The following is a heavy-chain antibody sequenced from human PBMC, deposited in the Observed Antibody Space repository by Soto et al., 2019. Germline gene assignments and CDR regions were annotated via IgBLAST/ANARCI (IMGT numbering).Heavy chain of an antibody. CDR2: ISAYNGYT. J-gene: IGHJ3*02. D-gene: IGHD2-15*01. Sequence: ASVKVSCKASGYTFTSYGISWVRQAPGQGLEWMGRISAYNGYTNYSQKLQGRVTITTDTSTSTAYMELRSLRSDDTAVFFCARYCSGGSCYSPFAFDIWGQGTMVTVSS. CDR3: ARYCSGGSCYSPFAFDI. CDR1: GYTFTSYG. V-gene: IGHV1-18*01.